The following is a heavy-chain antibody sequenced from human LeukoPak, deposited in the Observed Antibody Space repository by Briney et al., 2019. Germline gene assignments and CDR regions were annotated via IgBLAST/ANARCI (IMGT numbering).Heavy chain of an antibody. J-gene: IGHJ4*02. CDR3: ARGYKAILRFLEWFPQGPYYFDY. D-gene: IGHD3-3*01. V-gene: IGHV3-48*03. CDR2: ISSSGSTI. CDR1: GFTFSSYE. Sequence: PGGSLRLSCAASGFTFSSYEMNWVRQAPGKGLEWVSYISSSGSTIYYADSVKGRFTISRDNAKNSLYLQMNSLRAEDTAVYYCARGYKAILRFLEWFPQGPYYFDYWGQGTLVTVSS.